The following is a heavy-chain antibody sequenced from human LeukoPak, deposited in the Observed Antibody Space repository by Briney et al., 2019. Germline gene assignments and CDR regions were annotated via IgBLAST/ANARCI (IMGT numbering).Heavy chain of an antibody. D-gene: IGHD1-26*01. CDR2: INHSGST. J-gene: IGHJ4*02. CDR3: ARGQSGSYPN. V-gene: IGHV4-34*01. Sequence: SETLSLTCAVYGGSFSGYYWSWIRQPPWKGLEWIGEINHSGSTNYNPSLKSRVTISVDTSKNQFSLKLSSVTAADTAVYYCARGQSGSYPNWGQGTLVTVSS. CDR1: GGSFSGYY.